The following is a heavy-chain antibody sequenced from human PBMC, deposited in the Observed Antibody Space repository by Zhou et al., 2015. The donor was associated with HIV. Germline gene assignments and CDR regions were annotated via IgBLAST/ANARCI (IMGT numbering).Heavy chain of an antibody. J-gene: IGHJ3*02. CDR3: ARNYGSGSYFSGTDAFDI. CDR1: GGTFSSYA. Sequence: QVQLVQSGAEVKKPGSSVKVSCKASGGTFSSYAISWVRQAPGQGLEWMGGIIPIFGTANYAQKFQGRVTITADESTSTAYMELSSLRSEDTAVYYCARNYGSGSYFSGTDAFDIWGQGTMVTVSS. CDR2: IIPIFGTA. V-gene: IGHV1-69*01. D-gene: IGHD3-10*01.